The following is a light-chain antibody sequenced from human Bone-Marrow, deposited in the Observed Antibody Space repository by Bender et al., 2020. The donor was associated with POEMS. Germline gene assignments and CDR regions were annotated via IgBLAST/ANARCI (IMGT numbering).Light chain of an antibody. Sequence: QSALTQPASVSGSPGQSIAISCTGTRSDIGGYGYVSWYQQHPGKALKLLLYDVSYRPSGVPHRFSASRSGNTASLTVSGLQAEDEADYYCSIYTGIYTLAGGTKLTVL. CDR3: SIYTGIYT. CDR2: DVS. V-gene: IGLV2-14*01. J-gene: IGLJ2*01. CDR1: RSDIGGYGY.